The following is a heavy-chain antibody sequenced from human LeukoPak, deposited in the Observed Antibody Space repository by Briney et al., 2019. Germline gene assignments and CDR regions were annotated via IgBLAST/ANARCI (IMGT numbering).Heavy chain of an antibody. J-gene: IGHJ4*02. D-gene: IGHD3-22*01. V-gene: IGHV3-30*04. CDR1: GFTFSSYA. CDR3: AKHRFESGGYHSTD. CDR2: ISYDGSNK. Sequence: GGSLRLSCAASGFTFSSYAMHWVRQAPGKGLEWVAVISYDGSNKYYADSVKGRFTISRDNSKNTLYLQMNSLRDEDTAVYYCAKHRFESGGYHSTDWGQGTLVTVSS.